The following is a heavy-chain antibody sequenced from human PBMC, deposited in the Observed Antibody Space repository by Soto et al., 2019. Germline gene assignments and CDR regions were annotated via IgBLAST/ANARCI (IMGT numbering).Heavy chain of an antibody. J-gene: IGHJ4*02. CDR2: IYYSGST. CDR3: ARVFGSGSYYFDY. Sequence: PSETLSLTCTVSGVSISSGGYYWSWIRQHPGKGLEWIGYIYYSGSTYYNPSLKSRVTISVDTSKNQFSLKLSSVTAADTAVYYCARVFGSGSYYFDYWGQGTLVTVSS. V-gene: IGHV4-31*03. CDR1: GVSISSGGYY. D-gene: IGHD3-10*01.